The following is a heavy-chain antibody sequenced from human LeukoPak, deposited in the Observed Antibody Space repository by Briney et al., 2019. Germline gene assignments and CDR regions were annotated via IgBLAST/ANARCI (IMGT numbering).Heavy chain of an antibody. V-gene: IGHV1-2*02. J-gene: IGHJ4*02. D-gene: IGHD6-19*01. Sequence: ASVKVSCKASGYTFTCYYMHWVGQAPGQGLERMGWINPNSGGTNYAQKFQGRVTMTRDTSIGTAYMELSRLRSDDTAVYYCARDGQWLEGGYWGQGTLVTVSS. CDR3: ARDGQWLEGGY. CDR2: INPNSGGT. CDR1: GYTFTCYY.